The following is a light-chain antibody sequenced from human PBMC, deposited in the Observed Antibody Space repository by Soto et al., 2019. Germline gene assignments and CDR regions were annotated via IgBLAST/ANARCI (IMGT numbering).Light chain of an antibody. Sequence: QSVLTQPPSVSGAPGQRVTISCTGSSYNIGAGYDVHWYQQLPGTAPKLLIYGNSNRPSGVPDRFSGSKSGTSASLAITGLQAEDEADYSCQSYDSSLSGYVFGTGTKLTVL. CDR2: GNS. J-gene: IGLJ1*01. CDR1: SYNIGAGYD. CDR3: QSYDSSLSGYV. V-gene: IGLV1-40*01.